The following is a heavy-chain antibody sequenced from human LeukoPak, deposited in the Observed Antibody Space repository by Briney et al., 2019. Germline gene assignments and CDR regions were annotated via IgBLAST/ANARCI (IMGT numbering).Heavy chain of an antibody. D-gene: IGHD3-3*01. CDR1: GGTFSSYA. CDR3: AGLTFFGVVSIDY. J-gene: IGHJ4*02. CDR2: IIPIFGTA. V-gene: IGHV1-69*05. Sequence: SVKVSCKASGGTFSSYAISWVRQAPGQGLEWMGRIIPIFGTANYAQKFQGRVTSTTDESTSTAYMELSSLRSEDTAVYYCAGLTFFGVVSIDYWGQGTLVTVSS.